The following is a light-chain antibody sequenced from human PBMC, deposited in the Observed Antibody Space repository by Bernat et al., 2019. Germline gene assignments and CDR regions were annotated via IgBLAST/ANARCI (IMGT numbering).Light chain of an antibody. V-gene: IGLV8-61*01. CDR3: VLYMGDGICV. Sequence: QTVVTQEPSFSVSPGGTVTLTCGLRSGAVSKNYYPSWYQQTPGQAPRTLIYSTEARSSGVPDRFSGSILGNKAALTITGAQADDESDYYCVLYMGDGICVFGGGTKLTVL. J-gene: IGLJ3*02. CDR2: STE. CDR1: SGAVSKNYY.